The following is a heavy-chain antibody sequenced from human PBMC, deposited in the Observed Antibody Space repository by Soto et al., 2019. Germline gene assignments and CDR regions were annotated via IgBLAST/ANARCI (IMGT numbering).Heavy chain of an antibody. V-gene: IGHV1-24*01. CDR3: ATDHRGLGQWLVSWYFDL. D-gene: IGHD6-19*01. J-gene: IGHJ2*01. Sequence: KVSCKVSGYTLTELSMHWVRQAPGKGLEWMGGFDPEDGETIYAQKFQGRVTMTEDTSTDTAYMELSSLRSEDTAVYYCATDHRGLGQWLVSWYFDLWGRGTLVTVSS. CDR1: GYTLTELS. CDR2: FDPEDGET.